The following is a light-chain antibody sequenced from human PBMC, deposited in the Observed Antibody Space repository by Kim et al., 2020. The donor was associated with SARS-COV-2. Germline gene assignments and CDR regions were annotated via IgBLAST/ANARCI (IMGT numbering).Light chain of an antibody. CDR2: DVS. J-gene: IGLJ1*01. CDR1: GGDVGAYKY. V-gene: IGLV2-14*04. CDR3: SSYARSSSYV. Sequence: GQSITISSTGTGGDVGAYKYVSWYRQHPGKAPELMIFDVSERPSGISNRFSGSKSGNTASLTISGLQAEDEADYYCSSYARSSSYVFGTGTKVTVL.